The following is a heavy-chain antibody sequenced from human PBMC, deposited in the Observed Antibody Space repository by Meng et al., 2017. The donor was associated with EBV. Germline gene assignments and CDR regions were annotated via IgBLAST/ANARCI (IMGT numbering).Heavy chain of an antibody. V-gene: IGHV4-39*01. D-gene: IGHD3-3*01. CDR2: VYYSGNS. CDR3: ARVSFYDYWSGYSFNWFDP. J-gene: IGHJ5*02. CDR1: GDSISSRSYY. Sequence: QLQLYQSGPGLVKPSETLSLTCTVAGDSISSRSYYWGWIRQSPGKGLEWIGNVYYSGNSYYNPSLKSRVTIPVDTSKNQFYLKLISVTAADTAVYFCARVSFYDYWSGYSFNWFDPWGQGTLVTVSS.